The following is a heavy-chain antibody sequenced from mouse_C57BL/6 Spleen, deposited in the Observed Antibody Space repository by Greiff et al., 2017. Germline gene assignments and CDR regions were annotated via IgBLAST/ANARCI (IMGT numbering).Heavy chain of an antibody. D-gene: IGHD1-1*01. J-gene: IGHJ2*01. V-gene: IGHV1-53*01. CDR3: ARNYGSSSRYYFDY. Sequence: QVHVKQPGTELVKPGASVKLSCKASGYTFTSYWMHWVKQRPGQGLEWIGNINPSNGGTNYNEKFKSKATLTVDKSSSTAYMQLSSLTSEDSAVYYCARNYGSSSRYYFDYWGQGTTLTVSS. CDR1: GYTFTSYW. CDR2: INPSNGGT.